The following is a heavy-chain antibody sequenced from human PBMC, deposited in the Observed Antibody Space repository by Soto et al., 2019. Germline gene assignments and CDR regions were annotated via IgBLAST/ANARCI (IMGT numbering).Heavy chain of an antibody. CDR2: IYHSGST. J-gene: IGHJ4*02. V-gene: IGHV4-30-2*01. Sequence: QLQLQESGSGLVKPSQTLSLTCAVSGGSISSDGSSWSWIRQPPGKGLEWIGYIYHSGSTYYNPSLKTRVTISVDRSKNQFSLKLSSVTAADTAVYYCARAGGLGAVDVDYWGQGTLVTVSS. CDR1: GGSISSDGSS. CDR3: ARAGGLGAVDVDY. D-gene: IGHD6-19*01.